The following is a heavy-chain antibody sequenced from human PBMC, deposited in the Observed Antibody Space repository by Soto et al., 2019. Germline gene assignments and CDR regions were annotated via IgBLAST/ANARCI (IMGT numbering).Heavy chain of an antibody. CDR1: GYSFTPYA. Sequence: QVQRVQSGAEVKKTGASGKVSCKASGYSFTPYAMHWVRQAPGQRLEWLGWINSGNGNTKYSQKFQGRVTLTRDISASTAQMDLISLRSEDTAVYYFARRATSVFHQVGFEPWGQGSLVSVSS. CDR3: ARRATSVFHQVGFEP. D-gene: IGHD3-16*01. J-gene: IGHJ5*02. V-gene: IGHV1-3*01. CDR2: INSGNGNT.